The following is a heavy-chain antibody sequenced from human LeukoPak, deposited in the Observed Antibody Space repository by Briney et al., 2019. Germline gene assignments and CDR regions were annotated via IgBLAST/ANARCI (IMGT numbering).Heavy chain of an antibody. Sequence: GGSLRLSCAASGFTFSTYNMNWVRQAPGKGLEWVSSISTNSNYIHSADSVKGRFTISRDNAKNSLYLQMNSLRVEDTDVYYCARDVGASAPDAFDIWGQGTMVTVSS. CDR1: GFTFSTYN. V-gene: IGHV3-21*01. CDR2: ISTNSNYI. D-gene: IGHD1-26*01. CDR3: ARDVGASAPDAFDI. J-gene: IGHJ3*02.